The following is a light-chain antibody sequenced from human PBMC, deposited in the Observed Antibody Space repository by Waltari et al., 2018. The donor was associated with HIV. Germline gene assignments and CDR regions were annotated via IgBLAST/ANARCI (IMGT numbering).Light chain of an antibody. J-gene: IGLJ2*01. Sequence: QPVVTQEPSLTVSPGGTVILTRASSAGVVNRVHYPYWFHQRPGQAPKTLTFDSNDRYAWTPARFTGSFRGGKAALTLTGAQPEDDADYYCLLSYDGDVVVGGGTKLTVL. CDR3: LLSYDGDVV. V-gene: IGLV7-46*01. CDR1: AGVVNRVHY. CDR2: DSN.